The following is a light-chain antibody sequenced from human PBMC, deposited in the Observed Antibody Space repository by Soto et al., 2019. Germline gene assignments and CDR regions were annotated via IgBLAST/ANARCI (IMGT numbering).Light chain of an antibody. V-gene: IGLV1-40*01. Sequence: QSVLTQPPSVSGAPGQRVTISCTGSSSNIGAGYDVHWYQQLPGTAPKLLIYGNSNRPSGVPDRFSGSESGTSASLAITGLQAEDEADYYCQSYDSSLSGPVVFGTGTKLTVL. CDR1: SSNIGAGYD. CDR2: GNS. CDR3: QSYDSSLSGPVV. J-gene: IGLJ1*01.